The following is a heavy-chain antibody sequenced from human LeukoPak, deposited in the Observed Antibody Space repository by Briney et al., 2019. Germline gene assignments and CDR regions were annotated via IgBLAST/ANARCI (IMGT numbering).Heavy chain of an antibody. CDR3: ARDAAVAGTTY. CDR1: GGSFSGYY. CDR2: INHSGST. V-gene: IGHV4-34*01. D-gene: IGHD6-19*01. Sequence: PPETLSLTCAVYGGSFSGYYWSWIRQPPGKGLEWIGEINHSGSTNYNPSLKSRVTISVDTSKNQFSLKLSSVTAADTAVYYCARDAAVAGTTYWGQGTLVTVSS. J-gene: IGHJ4*02.